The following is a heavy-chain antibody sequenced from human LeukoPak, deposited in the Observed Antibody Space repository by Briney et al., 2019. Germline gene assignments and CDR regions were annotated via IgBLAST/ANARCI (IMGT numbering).Heavy chain of an antibody. CDR3: ARGYAYGDTGSFDY. J-gene: IGHJ4*02. CDR2: IYYSEST. V-gene: IGHV4-59*01. D-gene: IGHD4-17*01. CDR1: GGSIRGLY. Sequence: SETLSLTCTVSGGSIRGLYWSWIRQPPGKGLEWIGYIYYSESTTNNPTLKSQVTISLDTSKNQFSLRLRHVTAADTALYYCARGYAYGDTGSFDYWGQGALVTVSS.